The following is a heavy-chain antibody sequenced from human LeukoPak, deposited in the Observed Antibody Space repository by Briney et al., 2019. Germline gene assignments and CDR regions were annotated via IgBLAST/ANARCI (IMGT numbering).Heavy chain of an antibody. J-gene: IGHJ4*02. CDR2: IYYSGST. V-gene: IGHV4-39*07. CDR1: GGSISSSSYY. D-gene: IGHD3-22*01. CDR3: ARVITYYYDSSGYYYFDC. Sequence: SETLSLTCTVSGGSISSSSYYWGWSRQPPGKGLGWIGSIYYSGSTYYNPFLKSQVTISVATSKNQFSLKLSSVTAADTAVYYCARVITYYYDSSGYYYFDCWGQGTLVTVSS.